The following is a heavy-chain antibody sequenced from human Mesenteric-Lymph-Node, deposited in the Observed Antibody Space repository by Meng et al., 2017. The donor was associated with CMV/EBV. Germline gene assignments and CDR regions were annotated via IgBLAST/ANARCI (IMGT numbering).Heavy chain of an antibody. CDR1: GVSFCGYY. V-gene: IGHV4-34*01. J-gene: IGHJ4*02. CDR3: ARGSSYDILTGYFDY. CDR2: INHSGST. D-gene: IGHD3-9*01. Sequence: GQLLQRGPGRLRPSEPLSATCAGFGVSFCGYYWNCIRQSPEKGLEWIGEINHSGSTTYNPSFTSRIIISVDTSTNQISLNMSSVTAADTAVYYCARGSSYDILTGYFDYWGQGALVTVSS.